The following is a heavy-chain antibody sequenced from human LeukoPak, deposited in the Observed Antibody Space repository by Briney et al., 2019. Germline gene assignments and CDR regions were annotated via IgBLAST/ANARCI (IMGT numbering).Heavy chain of an antibody. CDR3: AKSRESYWVPEFDY. Sequence: PGGSLRLSCAASGFTFSSYGMRWVRQAPGKGLEWVSAISGSGGSTYYADSVKGRFTISRDNSKNTLYLQMNSLRAEDTAVYYCAKSRESYWVPEFDYWGQGTLVTVSS. V-gene: IGHV3-23*01. J-gene: IGHJ4*02. CDR2: ISGSGGST. D-gene: IGHD2-2*01. CDR1: GFTFSSYG.